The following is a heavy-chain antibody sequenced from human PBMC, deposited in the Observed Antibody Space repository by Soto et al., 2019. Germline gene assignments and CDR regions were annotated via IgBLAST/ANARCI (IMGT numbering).Heavy chain of an antibody. Sequence: LSLTCTVSGGSISSSSYYWGWIRQPPGKGLEWIGSIYYSGSTYYNPSLKSRVTISVDTSKNQFSLKLSSVTAEDTAVYYCAKGGIAAGYYYGMDVWGQGTTVTVSS. CDR2: IYYSGST. CDR3: AKGGIAAGYYYGMDV. D-gene: IGHD6-13*01. J-gene: IGHJ6*02. CDR1: GGSISSSSYY. V-gene: IGHV4-39*07.